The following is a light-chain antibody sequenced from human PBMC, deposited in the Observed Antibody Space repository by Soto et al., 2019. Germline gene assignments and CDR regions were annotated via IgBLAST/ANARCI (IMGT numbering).Light chain of an antibody. J-gene: IGKJ5*01. Sequence: ASVGDRVTITCRASQSISSWLAWYQQKPGKAPKLLIYDASSLESGVPSRFSGSGSGTEFTLTISSLQPDDFATYHCQQFHTYPFGFGQGTRLEIK. CDR2: DAS. CDR1: QSISSW. CDR3: QQFHTYPFG. V-gene: IGKV1-5*01.